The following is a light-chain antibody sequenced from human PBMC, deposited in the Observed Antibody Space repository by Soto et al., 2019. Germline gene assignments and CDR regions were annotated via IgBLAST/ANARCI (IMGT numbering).Light chain of an antibody. V-gene: IGKV1-5*03. J-gene: IGKJ4*01. CDR1: QSIRSW. CDR2: KAS. CDR3: QQYGSDSGT. Sequence: DIQMTQSPSTLSASVGDRVTITCRASQSIRSWLAWYQQKPGKAPKLLIYKASNLESGVPSRFSGSESGTEFTLRISSLQPDDFATYYCQQYGSDSGTFGGGTKVEI.